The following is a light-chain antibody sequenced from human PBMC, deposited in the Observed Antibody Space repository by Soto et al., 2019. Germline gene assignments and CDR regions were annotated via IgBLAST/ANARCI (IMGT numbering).Light chain of an antibody. V-gene: IGLV2-23*02. CDR2: EVS. CDR1: SSDVGSYNL. CDR3: CSYAGSSTVV. Sequence: QPVLTQPASVSGSPGQSITISCTGTSSDVGSYNLVSWYQQHPGKAPKVMIYEVSKRPSGVSNRFSGSKSGNTASLTISGLQAEDEADYYCCSYAGSSTVVFGGGTQLTVL. J-gene: IGLJ2*01.